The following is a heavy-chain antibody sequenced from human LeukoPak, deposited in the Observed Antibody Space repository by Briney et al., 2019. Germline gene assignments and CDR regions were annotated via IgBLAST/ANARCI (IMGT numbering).Heavy chain of an antibody. V-gene: IGHV3-11*06. D-gene: IGHD3-10*01. J-gene: IGHJ4*02. CDR1: GFTLSDYY. CDR2: ISGSGIYT. Sequence: PGGSLRLSCAASGFTLSDYYMSWIRQAPGKGLEWVSKISGSGIYTNYVDSVKGRFTISRDNSKNTLYLQMNSLRAEDTAVYSCARASGPFDYWGQGTLVTVSS. CDR3: ARASGPFDY.